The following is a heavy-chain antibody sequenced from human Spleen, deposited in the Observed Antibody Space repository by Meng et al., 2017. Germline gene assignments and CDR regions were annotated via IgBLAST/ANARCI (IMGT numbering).Heavy chain of an antibody. D-gene: IGHD3-10*01. J-gene: IGHJ4*02. CDR2: ICYSGST. CDR1: GGSVSSGSYY. Sequence: SETLSLTCTVSGGSVSSGSYYWSWIRQPPGKGLEWIGYICYSGSTNYNSSLKSRVTISVDTSKNQFSLKMNSVTAADTAVYYCARTAVYFGGYYFDYWGQGTLVTVSS. V-gene: IGHV4-61*01. CDR3: ARTAVYFGGYYFDY.